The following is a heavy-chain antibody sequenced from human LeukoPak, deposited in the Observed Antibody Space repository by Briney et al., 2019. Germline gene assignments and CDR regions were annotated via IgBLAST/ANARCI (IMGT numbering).Heavy chain of an antibody. CDR1: GGTFSSYA. Sequence: SVKVSCKASGGTFSSYAISWVRQAPGQGLEWMGRIIPILGIANYAQKFQGRVTITADKSTSTAYMELSSLRSEDTAVYYCARYPDSKLRFLDRSGGAYFDYWGQGTLVTVSS. V-gene: IGHV1-69*04. J-gene: IGHJ4*02. D-gene: IGHD3-3*01. CDR2: IIPILGIA. CDR3: ARYPDSKLRFLDRSGGAYFDY.